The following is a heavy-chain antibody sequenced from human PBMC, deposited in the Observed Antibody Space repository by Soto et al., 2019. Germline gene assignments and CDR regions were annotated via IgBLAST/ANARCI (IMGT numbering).Heavy chain of an antibody. D-gene: IGHD3-10*01. CDR3: ARLALTSYYGSGSYPYYGMGV. CDR2: IYSSGST. V-gene: IGHV4-39*01. Sequence: SETLSVTCTVSSDSVSRSSYTWGWIRQPPGKGPEWIGSIYSSGSTYYNPSLNSRVTVSVDTSKNQFSLEVRSVTAADTAVYYCARLALTSYYGSGSYPYYGMGVWGQGTTVTVS. CDR1: SDSVSRSSYT. J-gene: IGHJ6*02.